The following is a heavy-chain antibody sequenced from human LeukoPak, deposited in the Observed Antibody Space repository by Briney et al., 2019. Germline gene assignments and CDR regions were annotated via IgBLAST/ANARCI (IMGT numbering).Heavy chain of an antibody. D-gene: IGHD3-22*01. J-gene: IGHJ4*02. CDR2: TNRDDSDT. Sequence: GGSLRLSCSVSGFSISDYAMHWVRQAPGKGLVWVSRTNRDDSDTSYADSVKGRFTISRDKAKSTLYLQMNSLRVEDTAVYYCARSANYFDTSGQDYWGQGTLVTVSS. CDR1: GFSISDYA. V-gene: IGHV3-74*01. CDR3: ARSANYFDTSGQDY.